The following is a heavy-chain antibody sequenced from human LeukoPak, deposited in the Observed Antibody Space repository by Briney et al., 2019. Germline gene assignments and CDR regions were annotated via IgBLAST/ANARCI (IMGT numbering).Heavy chain of an antibody. V-gene: IGHV3-64D*06. D-gene: IGHD3-10*01. J-gene: IGHJ6*04. CDR2: ISSNGGST. Sequence: GGSLRLSCSASGFTFSSYAMHWVRQAPGKGLECVSGISSNGGSTYYADSVKGRLSISRDNSKNTLYLQMSSLRAEDTAVYYCVKEYYYGSGSYFGGYGMDVWGKGTTVTVSS. CDR1: GFTFSSYA. CDR3: VKEYYYGSGSYFGGYGMDV.